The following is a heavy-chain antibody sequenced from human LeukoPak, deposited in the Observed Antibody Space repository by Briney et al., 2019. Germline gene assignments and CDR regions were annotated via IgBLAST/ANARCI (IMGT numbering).Heavy chain of an antibody. Sequence: SETLSLTCTVSGVSITTTSYYWGWIRQTPGKGLEWIGSMLYRGSTYYSPSLRSRVIISVDASKNHFFLTLSAETAADTAVYYCARQGGWGGALSFFDPWGQGTLVTVSS. J-gene: IGHJ5*02. D-gene: IGHD3-16*01. V-gene: IGHV4-39*01. CDR3: ARQGGWGGALSFFDP. CDR1: GVSITTTSYY. CDR2: MLYRGST.